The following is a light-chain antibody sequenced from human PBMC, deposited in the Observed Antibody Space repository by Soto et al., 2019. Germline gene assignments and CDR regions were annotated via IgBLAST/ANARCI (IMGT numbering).Light chain of an antibody. CDR1: SSDVGGYNY. CDR2: EVT. Sequence: QSALTQPRSVSGSPGQSVTISCTGTSSDVGGYNYVSWYQQHPGKAPKLLIYEVTQRPSGVPDRFSASKSGNTASLTVSGLQAEDEADYYCSSYAGSNMGVFGTGTKVTVL. CDR3: SSYAGSNMGV. V-gene: IGLV2-11*01. J-gene: IGLJ1*01.